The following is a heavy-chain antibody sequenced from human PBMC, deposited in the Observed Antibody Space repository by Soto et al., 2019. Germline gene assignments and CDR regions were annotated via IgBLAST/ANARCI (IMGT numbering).Heavy chain of an antibody. Sequence: SETLSLTCTVSGGSISSGDYYWSWIRQPPGKGLEWIGYIYYSGSTYYNPSLKSRVTISVDTSKNQFSLKLSSVTAADTAVYYCASMVRDPWGAFDIWGQGTMVTVS. CDR1: GGSISSGDYY. CDR3: ASMVRDPWGAFDI. V-gene: IGHV4-30-4*01. J-gene: IGHJ3*02. CDR2: IYYSGST. D-gene: IGHD3-10*01.